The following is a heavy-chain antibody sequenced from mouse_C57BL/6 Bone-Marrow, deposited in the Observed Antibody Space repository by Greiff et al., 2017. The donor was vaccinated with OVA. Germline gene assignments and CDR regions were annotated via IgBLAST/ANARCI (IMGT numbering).Heavy chain of an antibody. CDR3: ARSRIYYDYDVPFAY. CDR1: GYAFSSSW. Sequence: QVQLQQSGPELVKPGASVKISCKASGYAFSSSWMNWVKQRPGKGLEWIGRIYPGDGDTNYNGKCKGKATLTADKSSSTAYMQLSSLTSEDSAVYFCARSRIYYDYDVPFAYWGQGTLVTVSA. J-gene: IGHJ3*01. CDR2: IYPGDGDT. V-gene: IGHV1-82*01. D-gene: IGHD2-4*01.